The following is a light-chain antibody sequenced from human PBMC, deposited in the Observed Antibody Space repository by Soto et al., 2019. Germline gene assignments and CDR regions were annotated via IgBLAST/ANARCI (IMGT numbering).Light chain of an antibody. CDR2: DAS. Sequence: DIKMTQSPSTLSASVGDRVTITGRASQRFSSWLAWYQQKPGKAPTLLIYDASSLESGVPSRFSGSGSGTEFTLTISCLQPADFATYYCKPYMSYPFSFGPGNKVPIK. J-gene: IGKJ3*01. V-gene: IGKV1-5*01. CDR1: QRFSSW. CDR3: KPYMSYPFS.